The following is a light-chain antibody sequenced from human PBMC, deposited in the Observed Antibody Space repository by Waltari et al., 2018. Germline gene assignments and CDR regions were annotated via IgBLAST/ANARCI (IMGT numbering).Light chain of an antibody. V-gene: IGKV1-5*03. CDR3: HQYNSFWGT. Sequence: DIQMTQSPSTLSASVGDRVTITCRASQNVSRWLTWYQQTPGKATRLLIYKASNLQSGVPSRFSGSGSDTEFTLTISSLQPNDFATYYCHQYNSFWGTFGQGTKVDI. J-gene: IGKJ2*01. CDR2: KAS. CDR1: QNVSRW.